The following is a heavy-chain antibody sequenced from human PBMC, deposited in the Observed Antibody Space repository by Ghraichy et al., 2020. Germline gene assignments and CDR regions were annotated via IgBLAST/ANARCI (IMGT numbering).Heavy chain of an antibody. CDR1: GFTFSNFY. J-gene: IGHJ6*03. D-gene: IGHD1-14*01. V-gene: IGHV3-21*01. Sequence: GGSLRLSCAGSGFTFSNFYMNWVRQAPGKGLEWVSSISTTSSSIYYADSVKGRFTISRDNGKNSLYLQMDSLRADDTAVYYCAAKAGPSAPYYYMDVWGKGTTVTVSS. CDR2: ISTTSSSI. CDR3: AAKAGPSAPYYYMDV.